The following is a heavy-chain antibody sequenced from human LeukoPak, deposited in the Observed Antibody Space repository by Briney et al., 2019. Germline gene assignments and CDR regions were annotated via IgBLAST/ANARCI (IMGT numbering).Heavy chain of an antibody. Sequence: SETLSLTCTVSGGSISSSSYYWGWIRQPPGKGLEWIGSIYYSGSTYYNPSLKSRVTISVDTSKSQFSLKLSSVTAADTAVYYCARHSITAGTEYAFDIWGQGTMVTVSS. CDR3: ARHSITAGTEYAFDI. V-gene: IGHV4-39*01. J-gene: IGHJ3*02. D-gene: IGHD6-13*01. CDR1: GGSISSSSYY. CDR2: IYYSGST.